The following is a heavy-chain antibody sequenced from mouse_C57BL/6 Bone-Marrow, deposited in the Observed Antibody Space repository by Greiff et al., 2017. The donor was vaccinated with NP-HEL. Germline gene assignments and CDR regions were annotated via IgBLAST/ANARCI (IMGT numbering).Heavy chain of an antibody. CDR3: ARGAYYRFAY. Sequence: QVQLQQPGAELVRPGSSVKLSCKASGYTFTSYWMDWVKQRPGQGLEWIGNIYPSDSETHYNQKFKDKATLTVDKSSSTAYMQLSSLTSEDSAVYYWARGAYYRFAYWGQGTLVTVSA. V-gene: IGHV1-61*01. J-gene: IGHJ3*01. D-gene: IGHD2-10*01. CDR1: GYTFTSYW. CDR2: IYPSDSET.